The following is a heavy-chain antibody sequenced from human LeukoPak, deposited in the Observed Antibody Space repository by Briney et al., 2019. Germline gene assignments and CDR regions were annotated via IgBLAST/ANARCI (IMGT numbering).Heavy chain of an antibody. Sequence: PGGSLRLSCAASGFTFSSYGMHWVRQAPGKGLEWVAFIRYDGSNKYYADSVKGRFTISRDSSKNTLYLQMNSLRGEDMAVYYCAKGRWGLTINNFDIWGQGTMVTVSS. CDR3: AKGRWGLTINNFDI. D-gene: IGHD3-9*01. CDR1: GFTFSSYG. CDR2: IRYDGSNK. J-gene: IGHJ3*02. V-gene: IGHV3-30*02.